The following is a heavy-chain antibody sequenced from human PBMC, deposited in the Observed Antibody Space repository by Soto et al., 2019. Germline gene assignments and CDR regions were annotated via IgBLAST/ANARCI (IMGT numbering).Heavy chain of an antibody. CDR2: IYYSGST. CDR1: GGSISSGGYY. V-gene: IGHV4-39*01. Sequence: PSETLSLTCTVSGGSISSGGYYWSWIRQHPGKGLEWIGYIYYSGSTYYNPSLKSRVTISVDTSKNQFSLKLSSVTAADTAVYYCARPLEYSSSWTNCMDVWGQGTTVTGSS. J-gene: IGHJ6*02. D-gene: IGHD6-13*01. CDR3: ARPLEYSSSWTNCMDV.